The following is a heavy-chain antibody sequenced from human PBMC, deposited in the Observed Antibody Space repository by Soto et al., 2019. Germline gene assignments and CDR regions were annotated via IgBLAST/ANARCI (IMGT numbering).Heavy chain of an antibody. CDR3: ARGGCSSTSCYRRKNWFDP. J-gene: IGHJ5*02. CDR1: GGSFSGYY. V-gene: IGHV4-34*01. CDR2: INHSGST. D-gene: IGHD2-2*02. Sequence: LSLTCAVYGGSFSGYYWNWIRQPPGKGLEWIGEINHSGSTNYNPSLKSRVTISVDTSKNQFSLKLSSVTAADTAVYYCARGGCSSTSCYRRKNWFDPWGQGTLVTVSS.